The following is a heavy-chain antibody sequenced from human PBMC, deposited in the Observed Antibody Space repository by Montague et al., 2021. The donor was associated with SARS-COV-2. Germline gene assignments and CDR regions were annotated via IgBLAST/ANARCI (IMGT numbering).Heavy chain of an antibody. CDR3: ARGIGYSQFDC. CDR2: INPNSGDT. V-gene: IGHV1-2*02. Sequence: SVKVSCKASGYTFTGYYMHWLRQAPGQGLEWMGWINPNSGDTNYAQKFQGRVTMTRDTSISPAYMDLSRLRSDDTAVYHCARGIGYSQFDCWGQGTLVTVSS. CDR1: GYTFTGYY. J-gene: IGHJ4*02. D-gene: IGHD2-15*01.